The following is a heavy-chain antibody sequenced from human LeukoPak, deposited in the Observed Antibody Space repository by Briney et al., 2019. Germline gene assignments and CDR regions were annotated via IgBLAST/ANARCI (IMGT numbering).Heavy chain of an antibody. D-gene: IGHD6-6*01. J-gene: IGHJ4*02. CDR1: GYTFTSYG. V-gene: IGHV1-18*01. CDR3: ARSSSSIAARGDFDY. CDR2: ISAYNGNT. Sequence: VASVKVSCKASGYTFTSYGISWVRQAPGQGLEWMGWISAYNGNTNYAQKLQGRVTMTTDTSTSTAYMELRSLRSDDTAVYYCARSSSSIAARGDFDYRGQGTLVTVSS.